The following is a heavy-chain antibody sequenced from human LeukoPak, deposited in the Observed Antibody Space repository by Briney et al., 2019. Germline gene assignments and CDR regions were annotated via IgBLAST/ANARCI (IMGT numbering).Heavy chain of an antibody. D-gene: IGHD6-13*01. V-gene: IGHV4-59*01. Sequence: SETLSLTCSVSGGSMGSYYWSWIRQPPGKGLEWIGYIYYSGSTNYNPSLKSRVTISVDTSKNQFSLKLSSVTAADTAVYYCATNEYSSSWYGGDYYYMDVWGKGTTVTVSS. CDR3: ATNEYSSSWYGGDYYYMDV. J-gene: IGHJ6*03. CDR2: IYYSGST. CDR1: GGSMGSYY.